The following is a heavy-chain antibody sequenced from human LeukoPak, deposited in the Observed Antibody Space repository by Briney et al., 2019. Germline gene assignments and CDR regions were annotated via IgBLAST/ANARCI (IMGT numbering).Heavy chain of an antibody. J-gene: IGHJ4*02. CDR3: ARRWYSYGHQTFDY. V-gene: IGHV4-39*01. D-gene: IGHD5-18*01. Sequence: SETLSLTCTVSGGSISSSTYYWGWIRQPPGKGLEWIGSIYYSGSTYYNPSLKSRVTISVDTSKNQFSLKLSSVTAADTAVFYCARRWYSYGHQTFDYWGQGTLATVSS. CDR1: GGSISSSTYY. CDR2: IYYSGST.